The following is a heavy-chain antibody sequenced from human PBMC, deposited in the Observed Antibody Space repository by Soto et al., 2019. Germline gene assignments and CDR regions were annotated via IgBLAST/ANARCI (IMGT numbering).Heavy chain of an antibody. CDR3: ANGSTDYSAAADH. V-gene: IGHV3-23*01. CDR2: IRARGGSS. J-gene: IGHJ4*02. CDR1: GFSFNSYA. Sequence: EVQLLESGGGLVQPGGSLRLACAASGFSFNSYAMGWVRQAPGKGLEWGAVIRARGGSSYFADSVKCRFTISRENSKNVLSLDMNNLPAEAPPTYFCANGSTDYSAAADHWGQGNMVFVSS. D-gene: IGHD1-26*01.